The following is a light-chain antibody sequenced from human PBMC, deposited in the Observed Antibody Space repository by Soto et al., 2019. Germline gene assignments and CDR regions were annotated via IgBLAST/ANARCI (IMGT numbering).Light chain of an antibody. CDR2: DVT. CDR3: SSYTSSSTGVV. V-gene: IGLV2-14*01. J-gene: IGLJ2*01. CDR1: SSDIGGYDY. Sequence: QSALTQPASVSGSPGQSITISCTGTSSDIGGYDYISWYQQHPGKVPKLIIYDVTDRPSGVSNRCSGSKSGNTASLTISGLEAEDEADYYCSSYTSSSTGVVFGGGTKLTVL.